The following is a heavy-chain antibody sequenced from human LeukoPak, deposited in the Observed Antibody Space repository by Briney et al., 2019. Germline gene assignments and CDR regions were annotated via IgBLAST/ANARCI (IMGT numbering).Heavy chain of an antibody. Sequence: SETLSLTCAVYGVSFSGYYWSWIRQPPGKGLEWSGEINHSGSTNYNPSLKSRVTISVDTSKNQFSLKLSSVTAADTAGYYCASSAYYSYFDYWGQGTLVTVSS. CDR1: GVSFSGYY. CDR2: INHSGST. D-gene: IGHD3-22*01. V-gene: IGHV4-34*01. CDR3: ASSAYYSYFDY. J-gene: IGHJ4*02.